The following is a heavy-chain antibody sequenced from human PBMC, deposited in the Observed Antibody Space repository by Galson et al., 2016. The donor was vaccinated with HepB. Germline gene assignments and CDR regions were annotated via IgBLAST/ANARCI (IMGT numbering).Heavy chain of an antibody. CDR1: GFTFDDYA. CDR2: ISWNSGSI. V-gene: IGHV3-9*01. Sequence: SLRLSCAAPGFTFDDYAMHWVRQAPGKGLEWVSGISWNSGSIDYADSVKGRFTISRDNAKKSLYLQMNSLRAEDTALYYCVKAATGNTAHDAFDMWGQGTMVTVSS. J-gene: IGHJ3*02. CDR3: VKAATGNTAHDAFDM. D-gene: IGHD1-7*01.